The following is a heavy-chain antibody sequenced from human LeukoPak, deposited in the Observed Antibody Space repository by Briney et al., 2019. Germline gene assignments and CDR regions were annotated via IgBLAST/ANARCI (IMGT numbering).Heavy chain of an antibody. CDR3: AKRRGLELTYYYHMDV. V-gene: IGHV3-23*01. CDR2: ISGSGGST. Sequence: GGSLRLSCAASGFTFSSYAMSWVRQAPGKGLEWVSAISGSGGSTYYADSVKGRFTISRDNSKNTLHLQMNSLRADDTAVYYCAKRRGLELTYYYHMDVWGKGTTVTVSS. J-gene: IGHJ6*03. D-gene: IGHD1-7*01. CDR1: GFTFSSYA.